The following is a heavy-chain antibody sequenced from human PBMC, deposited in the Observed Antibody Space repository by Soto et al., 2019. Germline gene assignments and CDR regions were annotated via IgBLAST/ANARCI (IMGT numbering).Heavy chain of an antibody. V-gene: IGHV1-69*13. CDR2: IIPIFGTA. D-gene: IGHD6-13*01. CDR3: ARGHSSSWYAEIWFDP. CDR1: GVTFSSYA. J-gene: IGHJ5*02. Sequence: GASVKVSCKASGVTFSSYAISWVRQAPGQGLEWIGGIIPIFGTANYAQKFQGRVTITADESTSTAYMELSSLRSEDTAVYYCARGHSSSWYAEIWFDPWGQGTRVTVAS.